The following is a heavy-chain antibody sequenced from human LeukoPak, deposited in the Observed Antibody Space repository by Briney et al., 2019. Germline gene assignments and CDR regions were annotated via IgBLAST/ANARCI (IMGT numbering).Heavy chain of an antibody. J-gene: IGHJ4*02. CDR2: IYYSGST. CDR1: GGSLSSGGYY. Sequence: SETLSLTCTVSGGSLSSGGYYWSWIRQHPGKGLEWIGYIYYSGSTYYNPSLKSRVTISVDTSKNQFSLKLSSVTAADTAVYYCARTSGGGNDFDYWGQGTLVTVSS. V-gene: IGHV4-31*03. D-gene: IGHD4-23*01. CDR3: ARTSGGGNDFDY.